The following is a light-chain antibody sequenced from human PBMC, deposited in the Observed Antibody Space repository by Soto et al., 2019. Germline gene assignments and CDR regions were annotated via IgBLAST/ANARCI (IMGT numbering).Light chain of an antibody. CDR2: TDN. CDR3: DVWDDSLRVRV. J-gene: IGLJ3*02. V-gene: IGLV1-44*01. Sequence: QSVLTQAPSASGTPGQRVTISCSGGSSHVASNPVNWYQCLQGRAPKVVIDTDNQLPSGVPDRFSGSKSGTSASLAISGLHCEDEGDYDCDVWDDSLRVRVFGGGTKLTVL. CDR1: SSHVASNP.